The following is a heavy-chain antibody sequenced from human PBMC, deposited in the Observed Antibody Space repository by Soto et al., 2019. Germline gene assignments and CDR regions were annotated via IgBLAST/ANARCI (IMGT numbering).Heavy chain of an antibody. Sequence: GGSLRLSCAASGFTFSSYGMHWVRQAPGKGLEWVAVISYDGSNKYYADSVKGRFTISRDNSKNTLYLQMNSLRAEDTAVYYCAKDVVVGATTGLGDYYYYYGMDVWGQGTTVTVSS. V-gene: IGHV3-30*18. CDR2: ISYDGSNK. J-gene: IGHJ6*02. CDR1: GFTFSSYG. CDR3: AKDVVVGATTGLGDYYYYYGMDV. D-gene: IGHD1-26*01.